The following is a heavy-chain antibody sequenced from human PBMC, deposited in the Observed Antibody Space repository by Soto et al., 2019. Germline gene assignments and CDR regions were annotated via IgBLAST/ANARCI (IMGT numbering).Heavy chain of an antibody. CDR2: VTANGGST. V-gene: IGHV3-23*01. CDR3: ASLGVGDWANYYYYYGMDV. Sequence: GGSLRLSCAATGFTFSVYAMTWVRQAPGRGLEWVSAVTANGGSTYSADSVKGRFTISRDNSKNTLFLQMNSLRAEDTAVYYCASLGVGDWANYYYYYGMDVWGQGTTVTVSS. CDR1: GFTFSVYA. J-gene: IGHJ6*02. D-gene: IGHD2-21*02.